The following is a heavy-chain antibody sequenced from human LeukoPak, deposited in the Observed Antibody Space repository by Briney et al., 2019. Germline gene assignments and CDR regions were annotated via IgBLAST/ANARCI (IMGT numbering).Heavy chain of an antibody. J-gene: IGHJ4*02. CDR1: GYTFTGYY. Sequence: GASVKVSCKASGYTFTGYYMHWVRQAPGQGLEWMGRINPNSGGTNYAQKFQGRVTMTRDTSISTAYMELSRLRSDDTAVYYCARDTRAMVRGVIINFDYWGQGTLVIFSS. D-gene: IGHD3-10*01. V-gene: IGHV1-2*06. CDR2: INPNSGGT. CDR3: ARDTRAMVRGVIINFDY.